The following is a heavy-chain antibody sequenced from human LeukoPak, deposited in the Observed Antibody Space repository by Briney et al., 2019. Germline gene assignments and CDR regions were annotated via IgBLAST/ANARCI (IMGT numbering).Heavy chain of an antibody. J-gene: IGHJ6*03. V-gene: IGHV4-39*07. CDR2: IYYSGST. CDR1: GGSISSSSYY. CDR3: ARGQWELPLEYYYYMDV. D-gene: IGHD1-26*01. Sequence: SETLSLTCTVSGGSISSSSYYWGWIRQPPGKGLEWIGSIYYSGSTYYNPSLKSRVTISVDTSKNQFSLKLSSVTAADTAVYYCARGQWELPLEYYYYMDVWGKGTTVTISS.